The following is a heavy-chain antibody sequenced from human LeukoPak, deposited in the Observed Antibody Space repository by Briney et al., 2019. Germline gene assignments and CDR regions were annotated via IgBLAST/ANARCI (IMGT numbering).Heavy chain of an antibody. J-gene: IGHJ4*02. D-gene: IGHD7-27*01. CDR2: ISYDGSNK. V-gene: IGHV3-30-3*01. CDR1: GFTFSSYA. CDR3: ARDSTRLGIYPIDY. Sequence: PGRSLRLSCAASGFTFSSYAMHWVRQAPGKGLEWVAVISYDGSNKYYADSVKGRFTISRDNSKNTLYLQMNSLRAEDTAVYYCARDSTRLGIYPIDYWGQGTLVTVSS.